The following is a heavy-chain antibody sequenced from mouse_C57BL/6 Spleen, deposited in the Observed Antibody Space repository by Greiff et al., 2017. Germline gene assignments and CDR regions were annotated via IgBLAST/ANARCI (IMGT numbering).Heavy chain of an antibody. V-gene: IGHV5-6*01. J-gene: IGHJ4*01. CDR3: AREDDYDRYAMDY. CDR1: GFTFSSYG. Sequence: EVKLMESGGDLVKPGGSLKLSCAASGFTFSSYGMSWVRQTPDKRLEWVATISSGGSYTYYPDSVKGRFTISRDNAKNTLYLQMSSLKSEDTAMYYCAREDDYDRYAMDYWGQGTSVTVSS. D-gene: IGHD2-4*01. CDR2: ISSGGSYT.